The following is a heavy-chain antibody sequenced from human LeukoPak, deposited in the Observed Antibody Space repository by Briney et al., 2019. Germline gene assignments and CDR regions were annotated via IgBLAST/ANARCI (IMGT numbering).Heavy chain of an antibody. CDR1: GYTFTSYY. V-gene: IGHV1-3*01. Sequence: ASVKVSCKASGYTFTSYYMHWVRQAPGQGLEWMGWINAGNGNTKYSQKFQGRVTITRDTSASTAYMELSSLRSEDTAVYYCARGGSGSYYNPGWFDPWGQGTLVTVSS. D-gene: IGHD3-10*01. CDR3: ARGGSGSYYNPGWFDP. CDR2: INAGNGNT. J-gene: IGHJ5*02.